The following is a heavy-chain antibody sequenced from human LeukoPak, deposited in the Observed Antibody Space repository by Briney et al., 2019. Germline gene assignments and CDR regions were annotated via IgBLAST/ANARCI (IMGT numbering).Heavy chain of an antibody. Sequence: PGGSLRLSCAASGFTFSSYAMSWVRQAPGKGLEWVSAISGSGGSTYYADSVKGRFTISRDNSKNTLYLQMNSLRAEDTAVYYCARERRSGSYSFLQLDWYFDLWGRGTLVTVSS. CDR1: GFTFSSYA. CDR2: ISGSGGST. D-gene: IGHD1-26*01. V-gene: IGHV3-23*01. J-gene: IGHJ2*01. CDR3: ARERRSGSYSFLQLDWYFDL.